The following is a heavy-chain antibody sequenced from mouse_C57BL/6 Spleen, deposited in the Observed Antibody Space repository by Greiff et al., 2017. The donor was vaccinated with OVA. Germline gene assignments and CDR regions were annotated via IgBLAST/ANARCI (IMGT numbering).Heavy chain of an antibody. D-gene: IGHD2-5*01. CDR3: ARGYSKGAGFAY. V-gene: IGHV1-42*01. CDR2: INPSTGGT. CDR1: GYSFTGYY. Sequence: EVKLQESGPELVKPGASVKISCKASGYSFTGYYMNWVKQSPEKSLEWIGEINPSTGGTTYNQKFKAKATLTVDKSSSTAYMQLKSLTSEDSAVYDCARGYSKGAGFAYWGKGTLVTVAA. J-gene: IGHJ3*01.